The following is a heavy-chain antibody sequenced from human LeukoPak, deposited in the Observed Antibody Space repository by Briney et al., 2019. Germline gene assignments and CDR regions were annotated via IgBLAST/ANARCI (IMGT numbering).Heavy chain of an antibody. CDR3: AKDDDIVVVTAILFDY. Sequence: PGGSLRLSCAASGFTFSSYAMSWVRQAPGKGLEWVSAISGSGGSTYYADSVKGRFTISRDNSKNTLYLQMSSLRAEDTAVYYCAKDDDIVVVTAILFDYWGQGTLVTVSS. V-gene: IGHV3-23*01. J-gene: IGHJ4*02. D-gene: IGHD2-21*02. CDR2: ISGSGGST. CDR1: GFTFSSYA.